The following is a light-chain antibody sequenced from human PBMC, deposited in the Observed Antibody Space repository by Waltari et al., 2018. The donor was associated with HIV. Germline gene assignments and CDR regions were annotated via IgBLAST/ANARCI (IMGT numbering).Light chain of an antibody. CDR1: QSVSSN. Sequence: EIVMTQSPATLSVSPGERATLSCRASQSVSSNLTWYQQKPGQAPRLLSYGASTRATGIPARFSGSGSGTEFTLTISSLQSEDFAVYDCQQYNNWPRTFGQGTKLEIK. CDR2: GAS. CDR3: QQYNNWPRT. J-gene: IGKJ2*01. V-gene: IGKV3-15*01.